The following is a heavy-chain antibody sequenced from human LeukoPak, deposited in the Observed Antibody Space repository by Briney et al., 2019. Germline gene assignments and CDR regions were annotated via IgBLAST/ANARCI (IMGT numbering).Heavy chain of an antibody. CDR1: GYTFTGYY. D-gene: IGHD2-15*01. CDR3: AREIPGTEYCSGGSCYSTHFQH. V-gene: IGHV1-2*02. CDR2: IYPNSGGT. Sequence: ASVKVSCKASGYTFTGYYMHWVRQAPGQGLEWMGWIYPNSGGTNYAQKFQGRVTMTRDTSISTAYMELSRLRSDDTAVYYCAREIPGTEYCSGGSCYSTHFQHWGQGTLVTVSS. J-gene: IGHJ1*01.